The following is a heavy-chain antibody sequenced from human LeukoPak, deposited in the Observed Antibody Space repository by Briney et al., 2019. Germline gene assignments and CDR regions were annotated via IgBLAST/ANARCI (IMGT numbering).Heavy chain of an antibody. CDR1: GYSFTSYW. CDR3: ARLAFCTNAVCFSNYYYSMDV. J-gene: IGHJ6*03. Sequence: GESLKISCKGSGYSFTSYWIGWVRQMPGKGLEWMGIIYPDDSDTKYSPSFQGQVTISAGKSISTAYLQWSSLKASDTAMYYCARLAFCTNAVCFSNYYYSMDVWGRGTTVTVPS. D-gene: IGHD2-8*01. CDR2: IYPDDSDT. V-gene: IGHV5-51*01.